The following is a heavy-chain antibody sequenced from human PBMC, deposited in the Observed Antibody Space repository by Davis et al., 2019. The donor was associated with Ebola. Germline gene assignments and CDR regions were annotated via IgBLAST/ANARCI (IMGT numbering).Heavy chain of an antibody. J-gene: IGHJ4*02. V-gene: IGHV3-23*01. CDR3: ARYCHYTDCSYFDC. CDR2: FSASEGHT. CDR1: GFSFSGYT. Sequence: GESLKISCEASGFSFSGYTMTWVRQAPGKGLEWVSTFSASEGHTHYSDSVRGRFTVSRDNSKNTLYLQMNSLRAEDTATYYCARYCHYTDCSYFDCWGQGTMVAVSS. D-gene: IGHD2-15*01.